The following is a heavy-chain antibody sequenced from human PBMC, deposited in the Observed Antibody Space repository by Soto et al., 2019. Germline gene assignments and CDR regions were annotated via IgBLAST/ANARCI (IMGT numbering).Heavy chain of an antibody. Sequence: LRLSCAASGFTFSSYSMNWVRQAPGKGLEWVSSISSSSSYIYYADSVEGRFTISRDNAKNSLYLQMNSLRAEDTAVYYCARDPTRIAARLDGLGWFDPWGQGTLVTVSS. CDR2: ISSSSSYI. CDR3: ARDPTRIAARLDGLGWFDP. D-gene: IGHD6-6*01. V-gene: IGHV3-21*01. CDR1: GFTFSSYS. J-gene: IGHJ5*02.